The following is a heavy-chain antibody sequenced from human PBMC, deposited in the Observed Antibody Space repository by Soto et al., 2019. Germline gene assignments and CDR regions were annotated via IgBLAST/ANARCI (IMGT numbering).Heavy chain of an antibody. D-gene: IGHD3-22*01. V-gene: IGHV1-69*02. CDR1: GGTFSSYT. J-gene: IGHJ4*02. CDR3: ARGSIVTRSFFDY. Sequence: RASVKGSCKASGGTFSSYTISWVRQAPGQGLEWMGRIIPILGIANYAQKFQGRVTITADKSTSTAYMELSSLRSEDTAVYYCARGSIVTRSFFDYWGPGTLVTVSS. CDR2: IIPILGIA.